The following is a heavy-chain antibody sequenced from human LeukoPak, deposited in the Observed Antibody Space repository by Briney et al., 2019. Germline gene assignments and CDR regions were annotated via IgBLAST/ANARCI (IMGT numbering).Heavy chain of an antibody. CDR1: GGTFSSYA. CDR3: ARGSGRLYHFDY. J-gene: IGHJ4*02. V-gene: IGHV1-69*13. Sequence: SVKVSCRASGGTFSSYAISWVRQAPGQGLEWMGGIIPIFGTVKYAQKFQGRVMITADESTRTAYMELSSLRSEDTAVYYCARGSGRLYHFDYWGQGTLVTVSS. D-gene: IGHD2-8*01. CDR2: IIPIFGTV.